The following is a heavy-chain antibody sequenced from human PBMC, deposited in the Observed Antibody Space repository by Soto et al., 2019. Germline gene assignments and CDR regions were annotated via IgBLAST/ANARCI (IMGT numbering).Heavy chain of an antibody. CDR3: ARAQGSGEYCSGGSCYSNYYYYYYMDV. Sequence: GGSLRLSCAASGFTFSSYDMHWVRQATGKGLEWVSAIGTAGDTYYPGSVKGRFTISRENAKNSLYLQMNSLRAGDTAVYYCARAQGSGEYCSGGSCYSNYYYYYYMDVWGKGTTVTVSS. J-gene: IGHJ6*03. V-gene: IGHV3-13*01. CDR1: GFTFSSYD. CDR2: IGTAGDT. D-gene: IGHD2-15*01.